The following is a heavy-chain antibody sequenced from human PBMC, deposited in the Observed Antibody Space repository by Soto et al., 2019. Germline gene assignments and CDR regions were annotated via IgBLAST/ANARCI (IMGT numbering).Heavy chain of an antibody. D-gene: IGHD5-12*01. CDR1: GGAFNNYP. Sequence: QVQLVQSGAEVKKPGSSVKVSCKAAGGAFNNYPITWVRQAPGQGLEWMGGSIPTFGTANYAQTFQGRVTISVDESTSTAYMALSSLRSEDTAVYYCARGRGYSGDDHYYYFDMDVWGQGTTVTVSS. V-gene: IGHV1-69*01. CDR2: SIPTFGTA. CDR3: ARGRGYSGDDHYYYFDMDV. J-gene: IGHJ6*02.